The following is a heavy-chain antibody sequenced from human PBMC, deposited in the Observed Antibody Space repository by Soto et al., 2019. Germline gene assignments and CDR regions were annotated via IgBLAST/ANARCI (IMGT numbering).Heavy chain of an antibody. CDR2: ILSSDEK. V-gene: IGHV2-26*01. J-gene: IGHJ6*03. CDR3: ARMLAVKYYYYYVDV. D-gene: IGHD3-22*01. CDR1: GFSLRNARMG. Sequence: QVTLKESGPVLVKPTETLTLTCTVSGFSLRNARMGVSWIRQPPVKGLEWLAHILSSDEKSYNTSLKGRLTLSKDTSKSQVVLVMTDMDPVDTATYFCARMLAVKYYYYYVDVWGEGTTVTVSS.